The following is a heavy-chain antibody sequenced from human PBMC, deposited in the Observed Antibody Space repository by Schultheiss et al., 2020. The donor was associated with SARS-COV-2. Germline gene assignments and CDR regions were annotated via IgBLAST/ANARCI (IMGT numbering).Heavy chain of an antibody. J-gene: IGHJ4*02. CDR3: ARTRPSLRLAGGFDY. V-gene: IGHV3-13*04. CDR1: GYTFSSYD. D-gene: IGHD6-19*01. Sequence: GESLKISCKGSGYTFSSYDMHWVRQATGKGLEWVSAIGTAGDTYYQGSVKGRFTISRENAKNSLYLQMNSLRAGDTAVYYCARTRPSLRLAGGFDYWGQGTLVTVSS. CDR2: IGTAGDT.